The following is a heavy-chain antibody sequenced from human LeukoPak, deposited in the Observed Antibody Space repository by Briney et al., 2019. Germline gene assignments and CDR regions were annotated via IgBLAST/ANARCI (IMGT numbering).Heavy chain of an antibody. D-gene: IGHD6-13*01. V-gene: IGHV4-39*07. CDR1: GGSISSSSYY. CDR2: IYYSGST. Sequence: PSETLSLTCTVSGGSISSSSYYWGWIRQPPGKGLEWIGSIYYSGSTYYNPSLKSRVTISVDTSKNQFSLKLSSVTAADTAVYYCARASSSWNPTPPYYYYYMDVWGKGTTVTVSS. CDR3: ARASSSWNPTPPYYYYYMDV. J-gene: IGHJ6*03.